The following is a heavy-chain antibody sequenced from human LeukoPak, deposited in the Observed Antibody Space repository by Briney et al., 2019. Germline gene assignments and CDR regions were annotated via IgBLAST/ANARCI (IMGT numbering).Heavy chain of an antibody. CDR1: GFTLSSYW. CDR3: ARDQRITMVRGVGGPYYYYGMDV. CDR2: IKQDGSEK. D-gene: IGHD3-10*01. Sequence: GGSLRLSCAASGFTLSSYWMSWVRQARGKGLEWVANIKQDGSEKYYVDSVKGRFTISRDNATNSLYLRMNSLRAEDMAVYSCARDQRITMVRGVGGPYYYYGMDVWGKGTTVTVSS. V-gene: IGHV3-7*03. J-gene: IGHJ6*04.